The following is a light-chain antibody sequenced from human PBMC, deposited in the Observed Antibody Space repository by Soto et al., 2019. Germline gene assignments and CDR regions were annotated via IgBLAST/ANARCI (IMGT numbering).Light chain of an antibody. CDR2: MVS. CDR3: SSYAGSNIWM. Sequence: QSALTQPPSASGSPGQSVTISCTGSSDDIGTYDYVSWYQQQPGKAPKVLISMVSNRPSGVSNRFSGSKSGNTASLTISGLQADDEADYYCSSYAGSNIWMFGGGTQLTVL. V-gene: IGLV2-8*01. J-gene: IGLJ3*02. CDR1: SDDIGTYDY.